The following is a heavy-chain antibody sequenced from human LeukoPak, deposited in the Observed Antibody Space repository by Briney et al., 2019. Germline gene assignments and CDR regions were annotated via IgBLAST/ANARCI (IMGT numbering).Heavy chain of an antibody. CDR2: IYTSGST. D-gene: IGHD2-2*01. CDR1: GGSISSGSYY. V-gene: IGHV4-61*02. Sequence: PSETLSLTCTVSGGSISSGSYYWSWIRQPAGKGLEWIGRIYTSGSTNYNPSLKSRVTISVDTFKNQFSLKLSSVTAADTAVYYCASGEAARYQLLTLHYWGQGTLVTVSS. CDR3: ASGEAARYQLLTLHY. J-gene: IGHJ4*02.